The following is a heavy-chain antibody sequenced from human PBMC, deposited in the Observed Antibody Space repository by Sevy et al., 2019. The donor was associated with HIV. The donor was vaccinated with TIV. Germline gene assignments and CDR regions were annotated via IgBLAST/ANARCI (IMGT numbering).Heavy chain of an antibody. CDR1: GFTFSSYG. V-gene: IGHV3-33*01. CDR2: IWYDGSNK. J-gene: IGHJ4*02. D-gene: IGHD3-22*01. Sequence: GGSLRLSCAASGFTFSSYGMHWVRQAPGKGLEWASAIWYDGSNKYYADSVKGRFTISRDNSKNTRYLQMNSLRAEDTPVYYCERVKFTRIAYYYDSSGSIIDYWGQGTLVTVSS. CDR3: ERVKFTRIAYYYDSSGSIIDY.